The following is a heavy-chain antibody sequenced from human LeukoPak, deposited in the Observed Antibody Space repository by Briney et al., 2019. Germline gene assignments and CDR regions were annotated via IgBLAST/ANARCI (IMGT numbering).Heavy chain of an antibody. J-gene: IGHJ4*02. CDR3: ASSGLRYFDWPYDY. V-gene: IGHV1-46*01. CDR2: INPSGGST. D-gene: IGHD3-9*01. Sequence: GASVKVSCKASGYTFTSYYMHWVRQAPGQGLEWMGIINPSGGSTSYAQKFQGRVTMTRDTSISTAYMELSRLRSDDTAVYYCASSGLRYFDWPYDYWGQGTLVTVSS. CDR1: GYTFTSYY.